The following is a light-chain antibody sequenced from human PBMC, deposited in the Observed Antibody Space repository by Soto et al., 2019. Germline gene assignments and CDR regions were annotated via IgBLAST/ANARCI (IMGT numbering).Light chain of an antibody. CDR3: QQYDSLIT. V-gene: IGKV3-20*01. CDR1: QSISSSY. J-gene: IGKJ5*01. Sequence: EIVLMQSPGTLSLPAGERATLSCRASQSISSSYLAWYQQKPDQAPRLLIYGASSRATGIPDRFSGSGSGIDFTLTISKLEPEDIAVYYCQQYDSLITFGQGTRLEIK. CDR2: GAS.